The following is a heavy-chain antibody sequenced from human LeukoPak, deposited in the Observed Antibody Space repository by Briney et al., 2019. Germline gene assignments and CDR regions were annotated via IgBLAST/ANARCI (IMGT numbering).Heavy chain of an antibody. CDR1: GFNVSTSY. CDR2: ISSSGSTI. CDR3: ARGLGGIAAAGRDKFDP. D-gene: IGHD6-13*01. V-gene: IGHV3-11*01. Sequence: GGSLRLSCAASGFNVSTSYMTWVRQAPGKGLEWVSYISSSGSTIYYADSVKGRFTISRDNAKNSLYLQMNSLRAEDTAVYYCARGLGGIAAAGRDKFDPWGQGTLVTVSS. J-gene: IGHJ5*02.